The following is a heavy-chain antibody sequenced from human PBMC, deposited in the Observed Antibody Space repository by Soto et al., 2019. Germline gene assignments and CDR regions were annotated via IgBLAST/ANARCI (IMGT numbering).Heavy chain of an antibody. CDR1: GGPMSSSSHS. CDR3: AREGGDVDY. D-gene: IGHD3-16*01. J-gene: IGHJ4*01. V-gene: IGHV4-39*02. Sequence: PSETLSLTCTVSGGPMSSSSHSWDWIRQSPGPGLEWTGSIDESGNTYYKPSLKSRLIMSVDTSKNPFSLKLISVTGADSGFYYCAREGGDVDYWGQGTLVTVSS. CDR2: IDESGNT.